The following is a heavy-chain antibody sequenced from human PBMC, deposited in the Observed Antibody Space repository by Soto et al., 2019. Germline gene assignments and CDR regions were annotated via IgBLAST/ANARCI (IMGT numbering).Heavy chain of an antibody. V-gene: IGHV3-48*01. D-gene: IGHD4-17*01. CDR2: ISSSSSTI. J-gene: IGHJ5*02. CDR1: GFAFSSYS. CDR3: ASEADYVNWFAP. Sequence: EVQLVESGGGLVQPGGSLRLSCAASGFAFSSYSMNWVRQAPGKGLEWVSYISSSSSTIYYADSVKGRFTISRDNAKNSLDLQMNSLRAEDTAVYYCASEADYVNWFAPWGQGTLVTVSS.